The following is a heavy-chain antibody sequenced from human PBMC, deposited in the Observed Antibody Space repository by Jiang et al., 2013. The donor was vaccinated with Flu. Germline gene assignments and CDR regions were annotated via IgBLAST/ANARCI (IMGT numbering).Heavy chain of an antibody. J-gene: IGHJ3*02. V-gene: IGHV4-30-2*01. D-gene: IGHD3-16*01. CDR3: ARGAGGPGAFDI. Sequence: LKSRVTISVDRSKNQFSLKLSSVTAADTAVYYCARGAGGPGAFDIWGQGTMVTVSS.